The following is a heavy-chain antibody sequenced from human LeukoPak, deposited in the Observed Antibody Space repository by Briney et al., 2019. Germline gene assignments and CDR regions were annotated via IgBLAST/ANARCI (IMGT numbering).Heavy chain of an antibody. CDR2: INSDGSST. J-gene: IGHJ4*02. Sequence: PGASLRLSCAASGFTFSSYWMHWVRQAPGQGLVWVSRINSDGSSTSYADSVKGRFTISRDNAKNTLYLQMNSLRAEDTAVYYCASDTTIVVVPAAIGDFDYWGQGTLVSVSS. D-gene: IGHD2-2*02. CDR3: ASDTTIVVVPAAIGDFDY. CDR1: GFTFSSYW. V-gene: IGHV3-74*01.